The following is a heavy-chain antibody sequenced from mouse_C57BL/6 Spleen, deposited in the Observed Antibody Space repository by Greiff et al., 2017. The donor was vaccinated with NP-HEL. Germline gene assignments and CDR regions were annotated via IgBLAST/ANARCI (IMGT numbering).Heavy chain of an antibody. Sequence: QVQLKQSGPGLVVPSQSLSITCTVSGFSLTSYAISWVRQPPGKGLEWLGVIWTGGGTNYNSALKSRLSISKDNSKSQVFLKMNSLQTDDTARYYCARKSTVVAHYYAMDYWGQGTSVTVSS. CDR3: ARKSTVVAHYYAMDY. V-gene: IGHV2-9-1*01. CDR1: GFSLTSYA. CDR2: IWTGGGT. D-gene: IGHD1-1*01. J-gene: IGHJ4*01.